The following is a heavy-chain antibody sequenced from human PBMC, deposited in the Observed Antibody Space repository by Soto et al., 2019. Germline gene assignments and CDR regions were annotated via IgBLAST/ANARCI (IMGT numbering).Heavy chain of an antibody. CDR1: GYTFTSYD. CDR3: ARERTGTTSMDV. D-gene: IGHD1-1*01. CDR2: MNPNSGNT. J-gene: IGHJ6*02. Sequence: QVQLVQSGAEVKKPGASVKVSCKASGYTFTSYDINWVRQATGQGLEWMGWMNPNSGNTGYAQKFQGRVTMTRNPSISTAYMGLSSLRSEDTAVYYCARERTGTTSMDVWGQGTTVTVSS. V-gene: IGHV1-8*01.